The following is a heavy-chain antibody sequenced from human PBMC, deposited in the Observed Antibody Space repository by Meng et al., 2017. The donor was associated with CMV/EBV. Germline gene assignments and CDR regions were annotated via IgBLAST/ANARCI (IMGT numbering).Heavy chain of an antibody. Sequence: SVKVSCKASGGTFSSYAISWVRQAPGQGLEWMGWISAYNGNTNYAQKLQGRVTMTTDTSTSTAYMELRSLRSDDTAVYYCARQCEWGGGSCYGYYYYGMDVWGQGTTVTVSS. D-gene: IGHD2-15*01. V-gene: IGHV1-18*01. J-gene: IGHJ6*02. CDR2: ISAYNGNT. CDR3: ARQCEWGGGSCYGYYYYGMDV. CDR1: GGTFSSYA.